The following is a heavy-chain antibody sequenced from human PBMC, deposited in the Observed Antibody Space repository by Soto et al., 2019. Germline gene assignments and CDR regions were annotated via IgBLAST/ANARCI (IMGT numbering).Heavy chain of an antibody. Sequence: EVQLLKPGGGLVQPGGSLRLSCAASGITISNYPMSWVRQAPGKGLDWVSGISGSGDRTYYADSAKGRFTISKDISRNSLSLQLDSLGVEDTAVYFCVKDDGGYPSTAPHWGQGTLVTVSS. CDR1: GITISNYP. V-gene: IGHV3-23*01. CDR3: VKDDGGYPSTAPH. CDR2: ISGSGDRT. D-gene: IGHD3-22*01. J-gene: IGHJ4*02.